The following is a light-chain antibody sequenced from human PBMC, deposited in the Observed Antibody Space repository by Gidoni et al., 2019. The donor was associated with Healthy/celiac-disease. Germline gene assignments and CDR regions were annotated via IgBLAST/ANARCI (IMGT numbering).Light chain of an antibody. CDR3: QQSYSTPRT. J-gene: IGKJ3*01. V-gene: IGKV1-39*01. Sequence: DIQMTQSPSSLSASVGDRVTITCRASQSISSYLNWYQQKPGKAPKLLIYAASSLQSGVPSRFSGSGSGTEFTLTISSLKPEDFATYYCQQSYSTPRTFGHGTKVDIK. CDR2: AAS. CDR1: QSISSY.